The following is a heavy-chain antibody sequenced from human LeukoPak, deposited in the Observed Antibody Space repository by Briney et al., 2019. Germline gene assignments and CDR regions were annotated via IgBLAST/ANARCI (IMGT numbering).Heavy chain of an antibody. CDR3: ARGTYSYGFQ. V-gene: IGHV4-59*01. CDR1: GGSISSYY. Sequence: SETLSLTCTVSGGSISSYYWSWIRQRPGKGLEWIGYIYDSGSTNYNPSLKSRVTISVDTSKNQFSLKLSSVTAADTAVYYCARGTYSYGFQWGQGTLVTVSS. CDR2: IYDSGST. J-gene: IGHJ4*02. D-gene: IGHD5-18*01.